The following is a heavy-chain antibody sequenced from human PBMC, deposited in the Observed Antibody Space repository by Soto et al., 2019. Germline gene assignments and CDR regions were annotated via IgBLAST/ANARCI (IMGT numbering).Heavy chain of an antibody. CDR3: VQKPPVTAMTTDAY. V-gene: IGHV3-30*18. CDR1: GFTFRDYG. CDR2: ISYDGSNK. D-gene: IGHD4-17*01. J-gene: IGHJ4*02. Sequence: QAQLVESGGGVVQPGTSLRLSCAASGFTFRDYGMHWVRQAPGKGLEWVAAISYDGSNKYYADSVRGRFTISRDNSKNTLFLQMNSLRPEDTAVYYCVQKPPVTAMTTDAYWGQGTLFTVSS.